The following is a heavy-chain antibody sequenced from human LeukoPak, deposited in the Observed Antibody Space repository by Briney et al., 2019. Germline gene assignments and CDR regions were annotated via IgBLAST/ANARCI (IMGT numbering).Heavy chain of an antibody. CDR1: GGSISSSSYY. V-gene: IGHV4-39*01. CDR3: ARHKDYYYSYMDV. Sequence: SDTLSLTCTVSGGSISSSSYYWGSVRQPPGTGLEWIGPIYYCGSTYYNLSLKSRVSICGDTSKNQFALKLSSVTAADAGVYYCARHKDYYYSYMDVWGKETRVSIPS. CDR2: IYYCGST. J-gene: IGHJ6*03.